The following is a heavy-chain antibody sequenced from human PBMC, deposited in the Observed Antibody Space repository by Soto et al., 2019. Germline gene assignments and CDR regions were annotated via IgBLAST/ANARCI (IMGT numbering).Heavy chain of an antibody. V-gene: IGHV1-2*04. CDR1: GYTFTGYY. Sequence: ASVKVSCKASGYTFTGYYMHWVRQAPGQGLEWMGWINPNSGGTNYAQKFQGWVTMTRDTSISTAYMELSRLRSDDTAVYYCAREQYSSSWYFRYWGQGTLVTVSS. CDR3: AREQYSSSWYFRY. J-gene: IGHJ4*02. D-gene: IGHD6-13*01. CDR2: INPNSGGT.